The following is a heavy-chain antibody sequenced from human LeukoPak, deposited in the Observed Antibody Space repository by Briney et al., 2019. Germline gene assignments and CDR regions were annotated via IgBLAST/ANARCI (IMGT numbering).Heavy chain of an antibody. CDR2: IYYIGST. CDR1: GGSIRSSY. J-gene: IGHJ5*02. CDR3: ARHGAKWRASNWFDP. V-gene: IGHV4-59*08. D-gene: IGHD4/OR15-4a*01. Sequence: PPETLSLTRTVSGGSIRSSYWSGIRPPPREGRGRSGHIYYIGSTNYNPTLKSRVTISVDTSKNQFSLKLSSVTAADTAVYYCARHGAKWRASNWFDPWGQGTLVTVSS.